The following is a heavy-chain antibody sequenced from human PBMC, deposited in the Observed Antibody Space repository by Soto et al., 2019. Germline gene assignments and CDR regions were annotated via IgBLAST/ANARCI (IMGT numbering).Heavy chain of an antibody. J-gene: IGHJ5*02. D-gene: IGHD4-17*01. CDR2: IKSKTDGGTT. CDR1: GFTFSNAW. Sequence: GGSLRLSCAASGFTFSNAWMSWVRQAPGRGLEWVGRIKSKTDGGTTDYAAPVKGRFTISRDGSKNTLYLQMNSLRSEDTAVYYCARERVTVTGRDWFDPWGQGTLVTVSS. CDR3: ARERVTVTGRDWFDP. V-gene: IGHV3-15*01.